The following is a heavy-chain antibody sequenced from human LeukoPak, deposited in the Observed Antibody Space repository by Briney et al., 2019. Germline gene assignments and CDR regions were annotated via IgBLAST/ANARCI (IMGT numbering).Heavy chain of an antibody. CDR2: ISGSGGST. J-gene: IGHJ4*02. D-gene: IGHD3-22*01. CDR1: GFTFSSYA. V-gene: IGHV3-23*01. Sequence: PGGSLRLSCAASGFTFSSYAMSWVRQAPGKGLEWVSAISGSGGSTYYADSVKGRFTISRDNSKNTLYLQMNSLRAKDTAVYYCAKGSDSSGYYFDYWGQGTLVTVSS. CDR3: AKGSDSSGYYFDY.